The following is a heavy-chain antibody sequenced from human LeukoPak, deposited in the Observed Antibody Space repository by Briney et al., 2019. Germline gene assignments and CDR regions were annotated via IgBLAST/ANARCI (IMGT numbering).Heavy chain of an antibody. Sequence: PSETPSLTCTVSGGSISSYYWSWIQQPPGKGLEWIGYIYYSGSTNYNPSLKSRVTISVDTSKNQFSLKLSSVTAADTAVYYCARGPYYYDSSGYSHDAFDIWGQGTMVTVSS. CDR1: GGSISSYY. CDR2: IYYSGST. D-gene: IGHD3-22*01. J-gene: IGHJ3*02. V-gene: IGHV4-59*01. CDR3: ARGPYYYDSSGYSHDAFDI.